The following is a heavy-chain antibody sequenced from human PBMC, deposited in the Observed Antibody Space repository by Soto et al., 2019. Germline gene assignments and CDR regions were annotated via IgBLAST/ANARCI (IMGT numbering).Heavy chain of an antibody. V-gene: IGHV1-8*01. D-gene: IGHD2-21*01. CDR2: MNPNSNNT. CDR1: GYTFASYD. J-gene: IGHJ5*01. Sequence: QVQLVQSGAEVKTPGASVKVSCKASGYTFASYDMNWVRQAPGQGIEWMGWMNPNSNNTVYAQKFQGRLTMTRDIALSIAHMELSSLRNEDTAVYYCARSDGYHFNWLDSWGQGTLVTVSA. CDR3: ARSDGYHFNWLDS.